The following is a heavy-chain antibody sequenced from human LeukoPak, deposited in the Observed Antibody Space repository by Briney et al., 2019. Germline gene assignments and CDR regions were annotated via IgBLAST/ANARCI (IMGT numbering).Heavy chain of an antibody. Sequence: GGFLRLSCAASGFTFSNYAMSCVRQAPGKGLEWVSAVSGNGGSTYYADSVKGRFTISRDNSKNTLYLQMNSLSTEDTAVYYCAKVPNWGYWYFDLWGRGTLVTVSS. CDR1: GFTFSNYA. CDR2: VSGNGGST. CDR3: AKVPNWGYWYFDL. V-gene: IGHV3-23*01. J-gene: IGHJ2*01. D-gene: IGHD7-27*01.